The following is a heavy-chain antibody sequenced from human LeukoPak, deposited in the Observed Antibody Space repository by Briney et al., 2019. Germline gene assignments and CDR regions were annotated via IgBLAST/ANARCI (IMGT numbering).Heavy chain of an antibody. CDR1: GGSFSGYY. CDR2: ISHSGST. J-gene: IGHJ5*02. D-gene: IGHD3-10*01. CDR3: ARDSGSGTFT. Sequence: SETLSLTCAVYGGSFSGYYWTWIRQPPGKGLELIGEISHSGSTNYNPSLKSRVTISVDTSKNQFSLKLSSVTAADTAVYYCARDSGSGTFTWGQGTLVTVSS. V-gene: IGHV4-34*01.